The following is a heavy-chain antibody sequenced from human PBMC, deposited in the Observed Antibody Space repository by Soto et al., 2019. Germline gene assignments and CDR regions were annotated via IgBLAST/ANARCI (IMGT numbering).Heavy chain of an antibody. Sequence: GASVKVSCKVSGYTLTELSMHWVRQAPGQRLEWMGWINTGNGNTKYSQKFQGRVTITRDTSASTAYMELSSLRSEDTAVYYCASLRIQVWSWGQGTLVTVSS. CDR1: GYTLTELS. V-gene: IGHV1-3*04. D-gene: IGHD5-18*01. CDR2: INTGNGNT. J-gene: IGHJ5*02. CDR3: ASLRIQVWS.